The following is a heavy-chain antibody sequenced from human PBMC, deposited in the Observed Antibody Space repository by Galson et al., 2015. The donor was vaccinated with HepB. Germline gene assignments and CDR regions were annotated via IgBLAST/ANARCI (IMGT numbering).Heavy chain of an antibody. J-gene: IGHJ5*02. V-gene: IGHV7-4-1*01. CDR2: INTNTGNP. Sequence: SVKVSCKASGYTFRNYAINWVRQAPGQGLEWLGWINTNTGNPTYAQGFTGRFVFSLDTSVNTAYLQIRSLKTEDTAVYYCVSDCGNNWPDPWGQGTLVTVSS. D-gene: IGHD2-21*01. CDR3: VSDCGNNWPDP. CDR1: GYTFRNYA.